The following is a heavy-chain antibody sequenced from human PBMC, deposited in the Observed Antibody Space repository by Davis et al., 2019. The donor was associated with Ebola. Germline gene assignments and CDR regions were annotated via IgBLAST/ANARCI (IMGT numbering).Heavy chain of an antibody. D-gene: IGHD3-22*01. CDR3: APWDYYDSSGYYYYYGMDV. J-gene: IGHJ6*02. Sequence: AASVKVSCKASGGTFSSYVISWVRQAPGQGLEWMGRIIPILGIANYAQKFQGRVTITADKSTSTAYMELSSLRSEDTAVYYCAPWDYYDSSGYYYYYGMDVWGQGTTVTVSS. V-gene: IGHV1-69*04. CDR1: GGTFSSYV. CDR2: IIPILGIA.